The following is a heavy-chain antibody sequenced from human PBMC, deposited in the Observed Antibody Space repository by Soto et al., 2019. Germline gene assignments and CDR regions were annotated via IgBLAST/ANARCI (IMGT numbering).Heavy chain of an antibody. J-gene: IGHJ4*02. CDR1: GFTSRYAW. Sequence: PGGSLRLSCAVSGFTSRYAWMSCVRQAPGKGLEWVGRINPDGRTINYADSVKSRFTISRDNAKNTLYLQMNILRVEDTAVYFCATAGNYRFDNWGLGVLVTVSS. CDR3: ATAGNYRFDN. D-gene: IGHD1-1*01. CDR2: INPDGRTI. V-gene: IGHV3-74*01.